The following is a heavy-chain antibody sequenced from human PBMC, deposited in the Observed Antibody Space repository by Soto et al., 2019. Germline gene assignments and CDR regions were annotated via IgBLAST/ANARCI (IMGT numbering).Heavy chain of an antibody. Sequence: QVQLQESGPGLVKPAQTLSLTCAISGDSVSSNSAAWNWITLSPSRGLEWLARTYYRSRWYNDYAVSVRSRITVNPDTSKNQFSLQLTSVTPEDTAVDYCAGTTSHQWYYMDVWGKGTTVTVSS. CDR1: GDSVSSNSAA. CDR2: TYYRSRWYN. D-gene: IGHD1-7*01. J-gene: IGHJ6*03. CDR3: AGTTSHQWYYMDV. V-gene: IGHV6-1*01.